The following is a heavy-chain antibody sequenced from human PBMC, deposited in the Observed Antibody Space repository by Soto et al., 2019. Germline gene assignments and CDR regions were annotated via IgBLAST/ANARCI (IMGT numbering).Heavy chain of an antibody. CDR2: MNPYTGKT. V-gene: IGHV1-8*02. J-gene: IGHJ4*02. CDR3: VRRKERSGPHYFDA. Sequence: ASVKVSCKASGYTFTSYGISWVRQAPGRGLEWMGWMNPYTGKTGNAQRFQGRVTMTRDTSISTAYMEVSSLRSEDTGVYYCVRRKERSGPHYFDAWGQGTLVTVSS. D-gene: IGHD6-25*01. CDR1: GYTFTSYG.